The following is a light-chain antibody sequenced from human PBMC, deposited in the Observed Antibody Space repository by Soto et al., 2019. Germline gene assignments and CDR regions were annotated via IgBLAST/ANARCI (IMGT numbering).Light chain of an antibody. CDR2: DVS. CDR3: AACTTASTLV. V-gene: IGLV2-14*03. CDR1: SSDVGAYNY. J-gene: IGLJ1*01. Sequence: QSALTQPASVSGSPGQSITISCTGTSSDVGAYNYVSWYQQHPGKAPHLMIYDVSNRPSGVSNRFSGSKSGNTASLTISGLQTEGEGEYYCAACTTASTLVFGTGTKVTVL.